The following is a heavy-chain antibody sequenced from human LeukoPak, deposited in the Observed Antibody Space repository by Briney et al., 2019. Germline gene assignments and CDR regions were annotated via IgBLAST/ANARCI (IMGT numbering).Heavy chain of an antibody. V-gene: IGHV3-48*01. J-gene: IGHJ4*02. D-gene: IGHD5-12*01. CDR2: ISDSSAM. CDR1: GFTFRTYS. Sequence: GSLGLTCAASGFTFRTYSMKWVRQAPGKGLEWVSYISDSSAMYYADSVRGRFTISRENDKNSLFLQMNSLRAEDTAAYYCARDGGYSGFDADCWGQGTLVTVSS. CDR3: ARDGGYSGFDADC.